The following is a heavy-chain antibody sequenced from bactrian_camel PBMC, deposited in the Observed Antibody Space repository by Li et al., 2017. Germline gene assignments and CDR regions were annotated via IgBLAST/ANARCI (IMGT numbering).Heavy chain of an antibody. CDR1: GVTVNGKC. J-gene: IGHJ6*01. Sequence: VQLVESGGGSVQAGGSLRLSCEASGVTVNGKCMGWFRQAPGKGRELVAQIYSAGGRTDAADSVRDRFIISQDNAKNTVYLQMNRLKPEDTGVYYCAAGVWSAVQGICDFACWGQGTQVTVS. CDR3: AAGVWSAVQGICDFAC. CDR2: IYSAGGRT. V-gene: IGHV3S40*01. D-gene: IGHD8*01.